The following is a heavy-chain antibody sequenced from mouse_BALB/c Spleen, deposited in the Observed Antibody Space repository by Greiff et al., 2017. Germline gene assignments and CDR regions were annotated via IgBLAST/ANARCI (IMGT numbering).Heavy chain of an antibody. J-gene: IGHJ4*01. CDR3: ARNRGDYGRAMDY. CDR2: IWSGGST. V-gene: IGHV2-2*02. CDR1: GFSLTSYG. D-gene: IGHD2-13*01. Sequence: QVQLKESGPGLVQPSQSLSITCTVSGFSLTSYGVHWVRQSPGKGLEWLGVIWSGGSTDYNAAFISRLSISKDNSKSQVFFKMNSLQANDTAIYYCARNRGDYGRAMDYWGQGTSVTVSS.